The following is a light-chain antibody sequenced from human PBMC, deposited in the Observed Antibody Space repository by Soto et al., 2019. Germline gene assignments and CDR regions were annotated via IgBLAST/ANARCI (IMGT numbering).Light chain of an antibody. V-gene: IGKV3-20*01. CDR3: QQYGSSGT. CDR1: QSVSRSY. Sequence: EIVLTQSPGTPCLSAGERATLSCRASQSVSRSYLAWYQLKPGQAPRLLIYGASSRATGIPDRFSGSGSGTDFTLTISRMEPEDFAVYDCQQYGSSGTFGQGTKVDIK. CDR2: GAS. J-gene: IGKJ1*01.